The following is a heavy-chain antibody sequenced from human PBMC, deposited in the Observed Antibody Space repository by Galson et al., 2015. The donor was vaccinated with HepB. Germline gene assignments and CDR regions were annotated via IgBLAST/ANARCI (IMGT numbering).Heavy chain of an antibody. Sequence: SLRLSCAASGFTFSTYAMTWVRQAPGRGLDWVSSVSSGGAGTYYPDSVKGRFTISRDNSKNTLSLQMDSLRADDTAVYYCAKVIRGLWFFDCWGQGTLVTVSS. CDR3: AKVIRGLWFFDC. CDR1: GFTFSTYA. CDR2: VSSGGAGT. D-gene: IGHD2-21*01. J-gene: IGHJ4*02. V-gene: IGHV3-23*01.